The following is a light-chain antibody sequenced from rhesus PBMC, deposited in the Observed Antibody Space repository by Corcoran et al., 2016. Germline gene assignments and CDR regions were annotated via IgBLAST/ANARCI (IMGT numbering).Light chain of an antibody. J-gene: IGKJ1*01. V-gene: IGKV1-22*01. CDR2: KAS. CDR3: QQYSSRPWT. Sequence: DIQMTQSPSSLSASVGDTVTITCRASQGISSWLAWYQQKPGKAPKLLIYKASSLQSGVPSRFSGSGSGTDFTLTIRSLQSEDFATYYCQQYSSRPWTFGQGTKVEIK. CDR1: QGISSW.